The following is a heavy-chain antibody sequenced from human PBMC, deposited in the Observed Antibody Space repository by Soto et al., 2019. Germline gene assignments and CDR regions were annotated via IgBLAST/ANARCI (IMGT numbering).Heavy chain of an antibody. CDR1: GFTFSSYS. CDR2: ISSSSTI. D-gene: IGHD4-4*01. CDR3: ARASLTTVTTLDSGGAFDI. V-gene: IGHV3-48*01. J-gene: IGHJ3*02. Sequence: GGSLRLSCAASGFTFSSYSMNWVRQAPGKGLEWVSYISSSSTIYYADSVKGRFTISRDNAKNSLYLQMNSLRAEDTAVYYCARASLTTVTTLDSGGAFDIWGQGTMVTVSS.